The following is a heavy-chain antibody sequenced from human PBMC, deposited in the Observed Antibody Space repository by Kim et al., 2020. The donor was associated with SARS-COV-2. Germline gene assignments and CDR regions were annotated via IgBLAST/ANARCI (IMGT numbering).Heavy chain of an antibody. J-gene: IGHJ6*02. D-gene: IGHD2-2*01. CDR2: ISGSGGST. CDR1: GFTFSSYA. Sequence: GGSLRLSCAASGFTFSSYAMSWVRQAPGKGLEWVSAISGSGGSTYYADSVKGRFTISRDNSKNTLYLQMNSLRAEDTAVYYCNSDQLPHYYYYYGMDVWGQGTTVTVSS. V-gene: IGHV3-23*01. CDR3: NSDQLPHYYYYYGMDV.